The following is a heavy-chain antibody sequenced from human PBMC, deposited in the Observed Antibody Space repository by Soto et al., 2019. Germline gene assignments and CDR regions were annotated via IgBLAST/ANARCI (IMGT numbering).Heavy chain of an antibody. Sequence: QVQRVQSGAEVKKPGSSVKVSCTASGGTFSSYAISWVRQAPGQGLEWMGGIIPIFGTANYAQKFQGRVTITADKSTSTAYMELSSLRSEDTAVYYCASPTREWLPPARDYYYGMDVWGQGTTVTVSS. J-gene: IGHJ6*02. CDR1: GGTFSSYA. CDR2: IIPIFGTA. CDR3: ASPTREWLPPARDYYYGMDV. V-gene: IGHV1-69*06. D-gene: IGHD3-3*01.